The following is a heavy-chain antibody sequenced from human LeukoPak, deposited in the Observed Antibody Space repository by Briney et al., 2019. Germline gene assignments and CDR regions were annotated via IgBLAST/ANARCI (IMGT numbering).Heavy chain of an antibody. CDR2: ISSSSSYI. Sequence: GGSLRLSCVASGFTFRSHDMNWVRQAPGKGLEWVSSISSSSSYIYYGDSVKGRFTISRDNAKKSLYLQMNSLRAEDTAVYYCAKDIAQGYTFGSIEQDYWGQGTLVTVSS. J-gene: IGHJ4*02. D-gene: IGHD5-18*01. CDR1: GFTFRSHD. V-gene: IGHV3-21*01. CDR3: AKDIAQGYTFGSIEQDY.